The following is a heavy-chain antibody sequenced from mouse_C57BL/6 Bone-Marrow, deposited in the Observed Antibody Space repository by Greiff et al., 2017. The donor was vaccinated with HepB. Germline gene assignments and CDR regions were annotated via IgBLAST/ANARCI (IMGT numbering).Heavy chain of an antibody. CDR1: GFTFSDYG. D-gene: IGHD2-4*01. V-gene: IGHV5-17*01. Sequence: EVMLVESGGGLVKPGGSLKLSCAASGFTFSDYGMHWVRQAPEKGLEWVAYISSGSSTIYYADTVKGRFTISRDNAKNTLFLQMTSLRSEDTAMYYCARGGYDYDPPDYWGQGTTLTVSS. CDR3: ARGGYDYDPPDY. CDR2: ISSGSSTI. J-gene: IGHJ2*01.